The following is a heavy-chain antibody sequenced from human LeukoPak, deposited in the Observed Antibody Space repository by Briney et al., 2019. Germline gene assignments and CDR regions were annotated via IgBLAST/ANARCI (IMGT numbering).Heavy chain of an antibody. CDR1: GFTFSDCS. D-gene: IGHD1-26*01. J-gene: IGHJ5*02. CDR3: TRDAGTYNWLDP. Sequence: GGSLKLSCAASGFTFSDCSIHWVRQASGRGLEWVGLIDKKTKNYETAYAESVRGRFTISRDDSKNTAYLQMDSLEIEDTALYYCTRDAGTYNWLDPWGQGTLVTVSS. V-gene: IGHV3-73*01. CDR2: IDKKTKNYET.